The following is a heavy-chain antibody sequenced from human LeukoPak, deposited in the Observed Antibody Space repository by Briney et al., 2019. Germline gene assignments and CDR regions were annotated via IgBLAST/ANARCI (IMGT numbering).Heavy chain of an antibody. CDR1: GFTFSSYG. Sequence: GRSLRLSCAASGFTFSSYGMHWVRQAPGKGLEWMAVISYDGSNKYYADSVKGRFTISRDNSKNTLYLQMNSLRAEDTAVYYCAQNGIAVAPFQHWGQGTLVTVSS. CDR3: AQNGIAVAPFQH. J-gene: IGHJ1*01. CDR2: ISYDGSNK. V-gene: IGHV3-30*03. D-gene: IGHD6-19*01.